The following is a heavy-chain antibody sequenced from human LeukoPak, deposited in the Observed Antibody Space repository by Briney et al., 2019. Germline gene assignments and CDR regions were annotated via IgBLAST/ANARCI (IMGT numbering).Heavy chain of an antibody. CDR2: VRGNGDST. D-gene: IGHD3-10*01. Sequence: GGSLRLSCAASGFTFSSFAMHWVRQAPGKGLEWVAVVRGNGDSTHYADSVKGRFTISRDNSKNTLYPQMNSLRDEDTAVYYCAKGFFGSGSFPHNFDYWGQGTLVTVSS. CDR3: AKGFFGSGSFPHNFDY. V-gene: IGHV3-23*01. CDR1: GFTFSSFA. J-gene: IGHJ4*02.